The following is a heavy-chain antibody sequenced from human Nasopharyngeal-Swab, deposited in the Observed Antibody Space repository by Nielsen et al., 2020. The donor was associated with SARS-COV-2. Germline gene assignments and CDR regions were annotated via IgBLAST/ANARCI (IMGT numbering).Heavy chain of an antibody. Sequence: GGSLRLSCAASGFTFSDSAIHWVRQASGKGLEWVGRIRSKGKNYATAYAASVKGRFIISRDDPTNTAYLQMNSLKTEDTAVYYCTRCGGGCYSGRDYWGQGTLVTVSS. V-gene: IGHV3-73*01. D-gene: IGHD2-21*02. CDR3: TRCGGGCYSGRDY. J-gene: IGHJ4*02. CDR1: GFTFSDSA. CDR2: IRSKGKNYAT.